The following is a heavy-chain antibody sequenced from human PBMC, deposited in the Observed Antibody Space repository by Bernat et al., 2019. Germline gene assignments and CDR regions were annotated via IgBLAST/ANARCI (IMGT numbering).Heavy chain of an antibody. J-gene: IGHJ6*02. CDR3: AKYCITTNCHPRYAMDV. CDR1: GFTFSTYA. V-gene: IGHV3-23*01. D-gene: IGHD2-2*01. CDR2: ISSSGDNT. Sequence: EVQLLESGGGLVQPGGSLRLSCAASGFTFSTYAMSWGRQAPGKGLEWVSAISSSGDNTYYADSVKGRFTISRDNSKNTLYLQMNNLRADDTAAYFCAKYCITTNCHPRYAMDVWGQGTTVTVSS.